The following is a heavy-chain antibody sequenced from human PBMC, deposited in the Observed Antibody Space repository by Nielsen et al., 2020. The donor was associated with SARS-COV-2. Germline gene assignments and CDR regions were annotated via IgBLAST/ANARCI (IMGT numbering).Heavy chain of an antibody. CDR1: GFTFSSYA. V-gene: IGHV3-30-3*01. D-gene: IGHD3/OR15-3a*01. Sequence: LSLTCAASGFTFSSYAMHWVRQAPGKGLEWVAVISYDGSNKYYADSVKGRFTISRDNSKNTLYLQMNSLRAEDTAVYYCARDARTGYGMDVWGQGTTVTVSS. CDR2: ISYDGSNK. J-gene: IGHJ6*02. CDR3: ARDARTGYGMDV.